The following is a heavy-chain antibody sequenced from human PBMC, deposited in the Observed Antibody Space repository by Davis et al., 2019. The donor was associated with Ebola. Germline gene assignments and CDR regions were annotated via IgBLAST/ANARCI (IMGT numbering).Heavy chain of an antibody. CDR1: GGSVSTTNYY. D-gene: IGHD4-17*01. CDR3: ARLHGSGTTVYWFDP. J-gene: IGHJ5*02. CDR2: IYHTGSI. Sequence: PSETLSLTCAVSGGSVSTTNYYWSWIRQPPGKGLEWIGNIYHTGSINYSPSLKSRVTISLDTSKNQFSLKVKAVTAADAAVYYCARLHGSGTTVYWFDPWGQGTLVTVSS. V-gene: IGHV4-61*01.